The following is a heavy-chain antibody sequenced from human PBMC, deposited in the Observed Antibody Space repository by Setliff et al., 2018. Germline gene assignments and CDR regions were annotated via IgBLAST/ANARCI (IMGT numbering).Heavy chain of an antibody. D-gene: IGHD2-15*01. J-gene: IGHJ4*02. CDR3: ARTCSGSGCYAGLES. V-gene: IGHV3-9*01. CDR2: INWSGEII. Sequence: SLRLSCEVSGFTFDNHAMPWVRQAPGKGLEWVSGINWSGEIIGYADSVKGRFTFSRDNSKNTLYLQMNSLRPEDTAVYYCARTCSGSGCYAGLESWGQGTPVTVSS. CDR1: GFTFDNHA.